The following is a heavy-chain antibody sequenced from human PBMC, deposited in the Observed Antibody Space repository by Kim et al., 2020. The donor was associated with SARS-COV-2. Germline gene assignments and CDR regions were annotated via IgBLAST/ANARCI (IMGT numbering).Heavy chain of an antibody. CDR3: ARVDSSGYYYSRYYYYAMAV. D-gene: IGHD3-22*01. CDR1: GFTFSSYW. Sequence: GGSLRLSCAASGFTFSSYWMHWVRQAPGKGLVWVSRINSDGSSTSYADSVKGRFTISRDNAKNTLYLQMNSLRAEATALYYCARVDSSGYYYSRYYYYAMAVWGQGPTVTVSS. CDR2: INSDGSST. J-gene: IGHJ6*02. V-gene: IGHV3-74*01.